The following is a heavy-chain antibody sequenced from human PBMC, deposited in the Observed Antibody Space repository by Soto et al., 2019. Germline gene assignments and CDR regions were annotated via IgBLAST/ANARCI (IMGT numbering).Heavy chain of an antibody. V-gene: IGHV1-69*12. D-gene: IGHD6-19*01. CDR3: ARGTGYSSGWLDYYFDY. Sequence: QVQLVQSGAEVKKPGSSVKVSCKASGGTFSSYAISWVRQAPGQGLEWMGGIIPIFGTANYAQKFQGRVTITAXXSXSXXYMELSSLRSEDTAVYYCARGTGYSSGWLDYYFDYWGQGTLVTVSS. CDR2: IIPIFGTA. J-gene: IGHJ4*02. CDR1: GGTFSSYA.